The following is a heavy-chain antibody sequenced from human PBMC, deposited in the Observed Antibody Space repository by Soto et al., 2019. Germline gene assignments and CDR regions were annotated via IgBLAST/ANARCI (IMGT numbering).Heavy chain of an antibody. V-gene: IGHV3-30*18. CDR2: ISYDGSNK. J-gene: IGHJ6*02. CDR1: GFTFSSYG. CDR3: AKDDSSTSYGMDV. D-gene: IGHD2-2*01. Sequence: GGSLRLSCAASGFTFSSYGTHWVRQAPGKGLEWVAVISYDGSNKYYADSVKGRFTISRDNSKNTLYLQMNSLRAEDTAVYYCAKDDSSTSYGMDVWGQGTTVTVSS.